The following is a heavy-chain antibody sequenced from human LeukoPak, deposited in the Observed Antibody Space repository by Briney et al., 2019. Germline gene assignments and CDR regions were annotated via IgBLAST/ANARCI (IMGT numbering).Heavy chain of an antibody. Sequence: SETLSLTCTVSGGSISSYYWSWIRQPPGKGLEWSGYIYYSGSTNYNPSLKSRVTISVDTSKNQFSLKLSSVTAADTAVYYCARGYDFWSGYYFDYWGQGTLVTVSS. CDR2: IYYSGST. CDR3: ARGYDFWSGYYFDY. D-gene: IGHD3-3*01. J-gene: IGHJ4*02. CDR1: GGSISSYY. V-gene: IGHV4-59*01.